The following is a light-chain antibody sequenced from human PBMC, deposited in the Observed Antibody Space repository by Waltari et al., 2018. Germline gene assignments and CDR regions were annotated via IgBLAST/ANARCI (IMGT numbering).Light chain of an antibody. CDR2: VNSDGSH. J-gene: IGLJ3*02. CDR3: ETGGHGTWV. Sequence: QLVVTQSPSASAPLGASVKLTCTLSRRHSSNVIAWLQQRPEKGPRYLMKVNSDGSHSKGDEIPDRFSGSSSGAERYLTISSLQSDDEADYYCETGGHGTWVFGGGTKLTVL. CDR1: RRHSSNV. V-gene: IGLV4-69*01.